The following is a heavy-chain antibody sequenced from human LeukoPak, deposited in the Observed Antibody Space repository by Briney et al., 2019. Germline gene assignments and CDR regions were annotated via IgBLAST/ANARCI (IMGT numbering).Heavy chain of an antibody. CDR3: ASEGSITMIVVVIIDY. Sequence: GGSLRLSCAASGFTFSSYAMSCVRQAPGKGLECVSDISGSGGSTYYADSVKGRFTISRDNSKNTLYLQMNSLRAEDTAVYYCASEGSITMIVVVIIDYWGQGTLVTVSS. D-gene: IGHD3-22*01. CDR1: GFTFSSYA. V-gene: IGHV3-23*01. CDR2: ISGSGGST. J-gene: IGHJ4*02.